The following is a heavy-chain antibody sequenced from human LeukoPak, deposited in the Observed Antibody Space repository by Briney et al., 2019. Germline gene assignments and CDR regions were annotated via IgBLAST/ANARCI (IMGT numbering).Heavy chain of an antibody. V-gene: IGHV1-69-2*01. Sequence: ASVTLSCKVSGCTFSDYYMHWVPQAPRQGLDRMGLVYPEDGETIYEDKFQDRVTIIAVTTADTAYIELISLRSAATPAYYYSTREFFGIVVVFDYWGQGTLVTVSS. CDR3: STREFFGIVVVFDY. J-gene: IGHJ4*02. D-gene: IGHD3-22*01. CDR1: GCTFSDYY. CDR2: VYPEDGET.